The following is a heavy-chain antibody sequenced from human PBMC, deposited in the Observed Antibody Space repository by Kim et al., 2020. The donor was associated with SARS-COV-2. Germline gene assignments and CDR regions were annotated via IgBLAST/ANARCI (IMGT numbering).Heavy chain of an antibody. V-gene: IGHV4-34*01. CDR1: GGSFSGYY. CDR2: INHSGST. Sequence: SETLSLTCAVYGGSFSGYYWSWIRQPPGKGLEWIGEINHSGSTNYNPSLKSRVTISVDTSKNQFSLKLSSVTAADTAVYYCARGAGGKIVVVPAAPLGGSIFDYWGQGTLVTVSS. CDR3: ARGAGGKIVVVPAAPLGGSIFDY. D-gene: IGHD2-2*01. J-gene: IGHJ4*02.